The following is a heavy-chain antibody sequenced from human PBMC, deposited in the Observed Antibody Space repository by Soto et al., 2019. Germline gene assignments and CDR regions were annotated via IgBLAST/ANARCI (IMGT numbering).Heavy chain of an antibody. CDR2: INHSGST. CDR1: GGSFSGYY. D-gene: IGHD3-3*01. V-gene: IGHV4-34*01. CDR3: ARGRKRFLEWLSAPHYFDY. J-gene: IGHJ4*02. Sequence: PSETLSLTCAVYGGSFSGYYWSWIRQPPGKGLEWIGEINHSGSTNYNPSLKSRVTISVDTSKNQFSLKLSSVTAADTAVYYCARGRKRFLEWLSAPHYFDYWGQGTLVTVSS.